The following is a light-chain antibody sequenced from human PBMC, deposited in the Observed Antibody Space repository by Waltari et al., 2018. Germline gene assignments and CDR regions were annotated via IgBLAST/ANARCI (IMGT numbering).Light chain of an antibody. CDR3: QQSYSAPH. Sequence: DIQMAQSPFSLSASVGDRITITCRASQRISSHLNWYQHKSGKATKLLIYAASSLQSGVPSRFSGSGSGTDFTLTISSLQPEDVATYYCQQSYSAPHFGPGTKVDIK. CDR2: AAS. J-gene: IGKJ3*01. V-gene: IGKV1-39*01. CDR1: QRISSH.